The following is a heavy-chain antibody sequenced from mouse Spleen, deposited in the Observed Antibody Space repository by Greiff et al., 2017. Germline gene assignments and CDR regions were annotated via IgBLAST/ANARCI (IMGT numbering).Heavy chain of an antibody. CDR3: ARIYYDYDRYFDV. J-gene: IGHJ1*01. V-gene: IGHV5-6-5*01. CDR1: GFTFSSYA. CDR2: ISSGGST. Sequence: EVQRVESGGGLVKPGGSLKLSCAASGFTFSSYAMSWVRQTPEKRLEWVASISSGGSTYYPDSVKGRFTISRDNARNILYLQMSSLRSEDTAMYYCARIYYDYDRYFDVWGAGTTVTVSS. D-gene: IGHD2-4*01.